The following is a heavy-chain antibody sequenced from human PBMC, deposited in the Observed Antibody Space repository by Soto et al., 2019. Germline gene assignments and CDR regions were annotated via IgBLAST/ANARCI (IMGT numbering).Heavy chain of an antibody. CDR3: ARPRSSSRNYYGMDV. Sequence: PGESLQISCKGSGFTFTCYCISWVRQMPGKGLEWMGIIYPDDSDTRYSPSFQGQVTISADKSISTAYLQWSSLKASDTAMYYCARPRSSSRNYYGMDVWGQGTTVTVSS. D-gene: IGHD6-13*01. CDR1: GFTFTCYC. V-gene: IGHV5-51*01. J-gene: IGHJ6*02. CDR2: IYPDDSDT.